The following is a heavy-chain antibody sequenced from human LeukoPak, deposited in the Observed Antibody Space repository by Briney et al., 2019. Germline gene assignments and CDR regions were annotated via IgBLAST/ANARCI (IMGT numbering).Heavy chain of an antibody. J-gene: IGHJ3*02. CDR3: ARRRGYSSSWLPQGDAFDI. Sequence: SETLSLTCAVYGGSFSGYYWSWIRQPPGKGLEWIGEINHSGSTNYNPSLKSRVTISVDTSKNQFSLKLSSVTAADTAVYYCARRRGYSSSWLPQGDAFDIWGQGTMVTVSS. CDR1: GGSFSGYY. V-gene: IGHV4-34*01. D-gene: IGHD6-13*01. CDR2: INHSGST.